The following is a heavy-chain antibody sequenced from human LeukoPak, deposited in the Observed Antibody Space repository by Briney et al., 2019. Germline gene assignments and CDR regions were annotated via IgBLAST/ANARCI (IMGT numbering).Heavy chain of an antibody. CDR2: IYYTGST. V-gene: IGHV4-30-4*08. CDR1: GGSISSGDYY. J-gene: IGHJ4*02. Sequence: MSSETLSLTCTVSGGSISSGDYYWSWIRQPPGKGLEWIGYIYYTGSTYYNPSLKSRVSISVDTSKNQFSLKMRSVTAADTAVYYCTRLTSGTPVADSLDCWGQGTLVTVSS. D-gene: IGHD6-19*01. CDR3: TRLTSGTPVADSLDC.